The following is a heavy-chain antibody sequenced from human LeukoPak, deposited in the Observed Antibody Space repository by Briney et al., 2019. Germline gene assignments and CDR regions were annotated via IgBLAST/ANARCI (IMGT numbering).Heavy chain of an antibody. CDR1: GFTFSSHW. D-gene: IGHD3-10*01. Sequence: GGSLRLSCAASGFTFSSHWMSWVRQAPGKGLEWVANIKQDGSEKYYVDSVKGRFTISRDNAKNSLYLQMNSLRAEDTAVYYCARDWGESFDYWGQGTLVTVSS. V-gene: IGHV3-7*01. CDR2: IKQDGSEK. CDR3: ARDWGESFDY. J-gene: IGHJ4*02.